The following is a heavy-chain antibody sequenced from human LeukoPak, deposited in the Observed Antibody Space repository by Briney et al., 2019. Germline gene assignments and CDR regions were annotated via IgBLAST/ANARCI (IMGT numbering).Heavy chain of an antibody. CDR1: GFTFSSYW. Sequence: GGSLRLSCAASGFTFSSYWMSWVRQAPGKGLEWVANIKQDGSEKYYVDSVKGRFTISRDNAKNSLYLQMNSLRAEDTALYYCAKENQDGYNPGGFDYWGQGTLVTVSS. D-gene: IGHD5-24*01. CDR3: AKENQDGYNPGGFDY. J-gene: IGHJ4*02. V-gene: IGHV3-7*03. CDR2: IKQDGSEK.